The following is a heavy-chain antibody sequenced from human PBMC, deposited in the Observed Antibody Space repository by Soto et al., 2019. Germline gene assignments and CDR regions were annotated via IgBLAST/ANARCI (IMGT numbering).Heavy chain of an antibody. CDR3: ARHEGVENFDY. CDR2: IYYSGST. D-gene: IGHD3-10*01. J-gene: IGHJ4*02. V-gene: IGHV4-39*01. Sequence: QLQLQESGPGLVKPSETLSLTCTVSGGSISSSSYYWGWIRQPPGKGLEWIGSIYYSGSTYYNPSLKSRVTISVDTSKNQFSLKLSSVTAADTAVYYCARHEGVENFDYWGQGTLVTVSS. CDR1: GGSISSSSYY.